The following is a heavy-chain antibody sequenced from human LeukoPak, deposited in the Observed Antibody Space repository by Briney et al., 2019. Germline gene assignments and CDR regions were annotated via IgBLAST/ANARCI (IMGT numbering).Heavy chain of an antibody. CDR1: GGSISSYY. V-gene: IGHV4-4*07. Sequence: KTSETLSLTCTVSGGSISSYYWSWIRQPAGKGLEWIGRIYTSGSTNYNPSLKSRVTMSVDTSKNQFSLKLSSVTAADTAVYYCAREVVVVPAAIQGLYYYYYMDVWGKGTTVTVSS. CDR3: AREVVVVPAAIQGLYYYYYMDV. D-gene: IGHD2-2*02. CDR2: IYTSGST. J-gene: IGHJ6*03.